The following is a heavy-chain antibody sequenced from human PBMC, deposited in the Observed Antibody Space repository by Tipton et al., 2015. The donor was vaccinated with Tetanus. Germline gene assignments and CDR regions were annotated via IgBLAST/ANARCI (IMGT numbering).Heavy chain of an antibody. CDR2: ISVRGSHT. J-gene: IGHJ5*02. CDR3: AKDPASRGWFDP. CDR1: GFTFSNYA. V-gene: IGHV3-23*01. Sequence: SLRLSCAASGFTFSNYAMAWVRQAPGKGLGWVSGISVRGSHTYYADPVKGRFSISRDNSKNTVYLQMNSLRDEDTAVYYCAKDPASRGWFDPWGQGTLVSVSS.